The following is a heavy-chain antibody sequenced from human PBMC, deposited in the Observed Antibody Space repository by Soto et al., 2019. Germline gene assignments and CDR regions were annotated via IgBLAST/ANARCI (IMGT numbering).Heavy chain of an antibody. CDR3: ARGLVLYYYGSGAHFDY. Sequence: PSETLSLTCTVSGGSISSYYWSWIRQPPGKGLEWIGYIYYSGSTNYNPSLKSRVTISVDTSKNQFSLKLSSVTAADTAVYYCARGLVLYYYGSGAHFDYWGQGTLVTVS. CDR2: IYYSGST. V-gene: IGHV4-59*01. CDR1: GGSISSYY. D-gene: IGHD3-10*01. J-gene: IGHJ4*02.